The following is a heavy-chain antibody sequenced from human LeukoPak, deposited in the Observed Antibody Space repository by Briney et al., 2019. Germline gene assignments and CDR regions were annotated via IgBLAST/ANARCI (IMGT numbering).Heavy chain of an antibody. J-gene: IGHJ6*03. CDR3: AREGTTGTQYMDV. D-gene: IGHD1-1*01. CDR1: GYTFTGYY. Sequence: ASVKVSCKASGYTFTGYYMHWVRQAPGQGLEWMGWINPNSGGTNYAQKFQGRVTMTRDTSISTAYMELSRLRSDDMAVYYCAREGTTGTQYMDVWGKGTTVTVSS. V-gene: IGHV1-2*02. CDR2: INPNSGGT.